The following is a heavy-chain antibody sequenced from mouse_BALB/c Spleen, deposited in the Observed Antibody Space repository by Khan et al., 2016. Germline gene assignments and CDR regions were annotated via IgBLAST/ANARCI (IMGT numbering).Heavy chain of an antibody. D-gene: IGHD2-2*01. CDR3: ARSGYDGWFAY. CDR1: GYSITSGYF. Sequence: EVQLQESGPGLVKPSQSLSLTCSVTGYSITSGYFWNWIRQFPGNKLEWMGYISNDGYNDYNPSLKNRTSITRDTSKNPFFLKLNSVTTEDTATYYCARSGYDGWFAYWGQGTLVTVSA. CDR2: ISNDGYN. V-gene: IGHV3-6*02. J-gene: IGHJ3*01.